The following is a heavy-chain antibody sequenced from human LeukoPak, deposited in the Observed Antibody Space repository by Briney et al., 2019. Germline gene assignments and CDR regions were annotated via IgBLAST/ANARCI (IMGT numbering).Heavy chain of an antibody. CDR2: INSDGGST. CDR1: GFTFRNYA. Sequence: PGGSLRLSCAASGFTFRNYAMSWVRQAPGKGLVWVSGINSDGGSTRYADSVKGRFIITRDNAKNMLYLQMNSLRAEDTAVYYCASMNGHAFDIWGQGTRVTVS. V-gene: IGHV3-74*01. CDR3: ASMNGHAFDI. J-gene: IGHJ3*02. D-gene: IGHD2-8*01.